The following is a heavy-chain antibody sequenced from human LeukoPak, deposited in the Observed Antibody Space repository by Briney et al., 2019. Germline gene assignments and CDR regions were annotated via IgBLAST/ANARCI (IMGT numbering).Heavy chain of an antibody. CDR2: IWYDGSNK. CDR1: GFTFSSFK. D-gene: IGHD3/OR15-3a*01. V-gene: IGHV3-33*08. Sequence: GGSLRLSCAASGFTFSSFKMNWVRQAPGKGLEWVAVIWYDGSNKYYADSVKGRFTISRDNSKNTLYLQMNSLRAEDTAVYYCARDLWLDSDYGMDVWGQGTTVTVSS. J-gene: IGHJ6*02. CDR3: ARDLWLDSDYGMDV.